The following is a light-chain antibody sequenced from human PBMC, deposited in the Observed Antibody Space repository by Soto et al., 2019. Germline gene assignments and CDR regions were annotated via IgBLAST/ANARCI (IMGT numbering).Light chain of an antibody. V-gene: IGKV3-20*01. J-gene: IGKJ1*01. CDR2: DAS. Sequence: EIVLTQSPGTLSLPPGESATLSCRARRSVSSNYLAWYQQKPGQAPRVLIYDASTRATGIPDRFSGSGSGTDFTLTISILEPEDFAVYYCQQYGSSPRTFGQGTKVEIK. CDR1: RSVSSNY. CDR3: QQYGSSPRT.